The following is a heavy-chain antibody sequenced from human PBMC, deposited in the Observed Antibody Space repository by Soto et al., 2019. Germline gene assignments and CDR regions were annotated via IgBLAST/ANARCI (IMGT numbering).Heavy chain of an antibody. CDR2: IYYSGST. CDR3: ARVLYDIQGVDV. CDR1: GGSISSYY. Sequence: SETRSLTCPFSGGSISSYYWIWIRQPPGKGLEWIGYIYYSGSTNYNPSLKSRVTISVDTSKNQFSLKLSSVTAADTAVYYCARVLYDIQGVDVWGQGTTVTVSS. V-gene: IGHV4-59*01. J-gene: IGHJ6*02. D-gene: IGHD3-9*01.